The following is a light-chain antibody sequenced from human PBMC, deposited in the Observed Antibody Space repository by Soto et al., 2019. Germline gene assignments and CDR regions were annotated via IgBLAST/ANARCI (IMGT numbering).Light chain of an antibody. CDR2: DDS. CDR3: QVWDDINDHYV. CDR1: NIGIKT. J-gene: IGLJ1*01. V-gene: IGLV3-21*02. Sequence: SYELTQPPSVSVAPGQTARITCGGNNIGIKTVHWYQQKSGQAPVLVVYDDSDRPSGIPERFSGSHSGNTATLTISRVAAGDEADYYCQVWDDINDHYVFGSGTKVTVL.